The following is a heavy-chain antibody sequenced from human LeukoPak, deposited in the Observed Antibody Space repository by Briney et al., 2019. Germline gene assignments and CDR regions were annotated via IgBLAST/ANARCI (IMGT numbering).Heavy chain of an antibody. CDR1: GGSISSHY. Sequence: SETLPLTCNVSGGSISSHYWSWIRQPPGQGLEWIGYIYYSGSTNYNPSFKSRVIISVDPSKNQFTLKLNSVTPADTAVYYCARSYPYYYSSGTYSPFDYWGQGLLVTVSS. D-gene: IGHD3-10*01. J-gene: IGHJ4*02. V-gene: IGHV4-59*11. CDR3: ARSYPYYYSSGTYSPFDY. CDR2: IYYSGST.